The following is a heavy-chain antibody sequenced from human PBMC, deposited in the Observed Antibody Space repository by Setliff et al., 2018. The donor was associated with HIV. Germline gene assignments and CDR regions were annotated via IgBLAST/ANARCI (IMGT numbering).Heavy chain of an antibody. Sequence: SVKVSCKASGYTFSNRYLHWVRQAPGQALEWMGWITPFNGNTNYAQKFQDRVSITRDRSMSTAYMELSSLRSEDTAVYYCARERDPAAGVFFDSWGQGTLVTVSS. D-gene: IGHD6-13*01. V-gene: IGHV1-45*02. CDR2: ITPFNGNT. CDR1: GYTFSNRY. CDR3: ARERDPAAGVFFDS. J-gene: IGHJ4*02.